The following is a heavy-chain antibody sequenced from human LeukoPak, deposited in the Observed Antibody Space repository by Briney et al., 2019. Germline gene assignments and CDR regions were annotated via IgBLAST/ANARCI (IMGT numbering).Heavy chain of an antibody. J-gene: IGHJ5*02. CDR1: GYSISSGYY. V-gene: IGHV4-38-2*02. CDR3: ARDPALYVWGSYRSSLLEA. Sequence: PSETLSLTCTVSGYSISSGYYWGWIRQPPGKGLEWIGSIYHSGSTYYNPSLKSRVTISVDTSKNQFSLKLSSVTAADTAVYYCARDPALYVWGSYRSSLLEAWGQGTLVTVSS. CDR2: IYHSGST. D-gene: IGHD3-16*02.